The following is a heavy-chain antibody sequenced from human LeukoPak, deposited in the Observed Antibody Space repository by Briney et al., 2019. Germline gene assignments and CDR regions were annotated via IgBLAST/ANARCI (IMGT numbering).Heavy chain of an antibody. Sequence: ETLSLTCAVYGGSFSGYYWSWVRQAPGKGLEWVANIKQDGSEKYYVDSVKGRFTISRDNAKNSLYLQMNSLRAEDTAVYYCARARYSSSWYYFDYWGQGTLVTVSS. CDR2: IKQDGSEK. CDR3: ARARYSSSWYYFDY. J-gene: IGHJ4*02. V-gene: IGHV3-7*01. CDR1: GGSFSGYY. D-gene: IGHD6-13*01.